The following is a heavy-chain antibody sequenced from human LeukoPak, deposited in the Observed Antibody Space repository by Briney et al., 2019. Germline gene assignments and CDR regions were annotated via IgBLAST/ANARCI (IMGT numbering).Heavy chain of an antibody. Sequence: GGSLRLPCAASGLTFSSFAMGWVRQPPVKGLEWVSSIFQGGGEIHYADSVRGRFTTSRDNSKSILSLQMNSLRAEDTAMYYCATYRQVLLPFESWGQGTLVTVSS. D-gene: IGHD2/OR15-2a*01. J-gene: IGHJ4*02. CDR1: GLTFSSFA. CDR3: ATYRQVLLPFES. V-gene: IGHV3-23*01. CDR2: IFQGGGEI.